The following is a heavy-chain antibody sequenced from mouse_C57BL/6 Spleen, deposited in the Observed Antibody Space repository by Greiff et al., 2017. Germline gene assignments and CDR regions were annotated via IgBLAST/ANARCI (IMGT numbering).Heavy chain of an antibody. D-gene: IGHD4-1*01. CDR2: IYPSDSET. J-gene: IGHJ4*01. CDR3: ASTGSYYAMDY. V-gene: IGHV1-61*01. Sequence: QVQLKQPGAELVRPGSSVKLSCKASGYTFTSYWMDWVKQRPGQGLEWIGHIYPSDSETHYNQKFKDKATLTVDKSSRTAYMQLSSLTSEYSAGYDCASTGSYYAMDYWGQGTSVTVSS. CDR1: GYTFTSYW.